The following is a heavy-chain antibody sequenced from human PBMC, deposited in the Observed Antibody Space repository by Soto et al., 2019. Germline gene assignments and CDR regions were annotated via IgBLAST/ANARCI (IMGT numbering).Heavy chain of an antibody. V-gene: IGHV2-5*02. CDR3: AHRPGDGTRFGY. CDR2: IYWDDDK. D-gene: IGHD1-26*01. J-gene: IGHJ4*02. Sequence: QITLKEPGPTLVKPTQTLTLTCTFSGFSLSTSGVGVGWIRQPPGKALEWLALIYWDDDKRYSPSLKTRHTIPNDSPKDQVVPTRTNMDPVDTATYYGAHRPGDGTRFGYWGQGTLVTVSS. CDR1: GFSLSTSGVG.